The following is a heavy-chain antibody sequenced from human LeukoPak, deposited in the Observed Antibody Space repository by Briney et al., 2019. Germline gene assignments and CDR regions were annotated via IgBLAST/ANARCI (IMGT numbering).Heavy chain of an antibody. CDR1: GYTFTGYY. J-gene: IGHJ6*03. CDR3: ARDLHYYYYYMDV. Sequence: ASVKVSCKASGYTFTGYYMHWVRQAPGQGLEWMGIINPNGGVTNYAQKFQGRVTMTADTSMSTAYMELSRLRSEDTAVYYCARDLHYYYYYMDVWGKGTTVTVSS. V-gene: IGHV1-2*02. CDR2: INPNGGVT.